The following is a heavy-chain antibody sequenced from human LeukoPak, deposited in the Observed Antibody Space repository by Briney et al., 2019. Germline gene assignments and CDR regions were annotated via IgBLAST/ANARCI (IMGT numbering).Heavy chain of an antibody. J-gene: IGHJ5*02. CDR1: GYSFTSYW. Sequence: GESLKISCQGFGYSFTSYWIGWVRQMPGKGMEWMGVIYPGDLRVRYNPSFQGQVTISVDKSINTAYLQRVSLRASDSAMYYCACRDLTSTWSFPWGQGTLVTVSS. CDR3: ACRDLTSTWSFP. V-gene: IGHV5-51*01. CDR2: IYPGDLRV. D-gene: IGHD6-13*01.